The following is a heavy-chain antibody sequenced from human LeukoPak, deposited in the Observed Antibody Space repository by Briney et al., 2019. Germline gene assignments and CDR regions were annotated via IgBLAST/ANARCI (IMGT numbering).Heavy chain of an antibody. CDR3: AGSAVMEGSIDY. Sequence: PSETLSLTCTVSGDSIRSYYWTWIRQAPGKGLEWIGYIYYSGTTKYNPSLKSRVSISVDTSEKQFSLQLSSVTAADTAVYYCAGSAVMEGSIDYWGQGTLVTVSS. V-gene: IGHV4-59*01. D-gene: IGHD3-3*01. CDR2: IYYSGTT. CDR1: GDSIRSYY. J-gene: IGHJ4*02.